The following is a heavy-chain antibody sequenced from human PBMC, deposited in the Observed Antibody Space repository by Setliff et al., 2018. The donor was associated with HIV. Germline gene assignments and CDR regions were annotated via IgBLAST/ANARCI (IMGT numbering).Heavy chain of an antibody. D-gene: IGHD5-12*01. Sequence: PSETLSLTCTSSGDSISGYYWSWIRQPAGKGLEWIGRMHTSGNTNYNPSLKSRVTMSADTSKNQFSLKLSSTTAADTAVYYCARSYPSRGPLPEDYWSQGTLVTSPQ. V-gene: IGHV4-4*07. CDR1: GDSISGYY. CDR3: ARSYPSRGPLPEDY. CDR2: MHTSGNT. J-gene: IGHJ4*02.